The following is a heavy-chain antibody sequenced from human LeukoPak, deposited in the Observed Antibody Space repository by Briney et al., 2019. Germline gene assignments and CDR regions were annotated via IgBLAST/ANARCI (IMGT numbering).Heavy chain of an antibody. CDR3: ARRMATGWFDP. CDR2: IYPGDSDT. Sequence: GESLKISCKGSGYSFTRYWIGWVRQMPGKGLELMGSIYPGDSDTRYSPAFQGQVTISADKSISTAYLQWSSLKASDTAMYYCARRMATGWFDPWGQGTLVTVSS. D-gene: IGHD5-24*01. CDR1: GYSFTRYW. J-gene: IGHJ5*02. V-gene: IGHV5-51*01.